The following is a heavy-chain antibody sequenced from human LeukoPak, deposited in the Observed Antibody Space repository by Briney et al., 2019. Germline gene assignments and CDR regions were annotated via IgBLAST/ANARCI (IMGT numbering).Heavy chain of an antibody. CDR3: ARSYGSGVKGWFDH. J-gene: IGHJ5*02. Sequence: GGSLRLSCAASGFTFSDYYMSWIRQAPGKGLEWVSYISSSSSYTNYADSVKGRFTISRDNAKNSLYLQMNSLRAEDTAVYYCARSYGSGVKGWFDHWGQGTLVTVSS. D-gene: IGHD3-10*01. CDR1: GFTFSDYY. V-gene: IGHV3-11*06. CDR2: ISSSSSYT.